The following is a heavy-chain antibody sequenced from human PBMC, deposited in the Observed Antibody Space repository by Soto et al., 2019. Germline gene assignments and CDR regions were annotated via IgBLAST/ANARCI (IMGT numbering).Heavy chain of an antibody. CDR2: ISGSGGST. CDR3: AKAANYYGSGSGDY. V-gene: IGHV3-23*04. Sequence: EVQLVESGGGLVQPGGSLRLSCAASGFTFSSYAMSCVRQAPGKGLEWASSISGSGGSTYYADSAKGRFTISRDTSKNTLYLQTNSLSAEDTAVYYCAKAANYYGSGSGDYWCQGTLVTVS. CDR1: GFTFSSYA. J-gene: IGHJ4*02. D-gene: IGHD3-10*01.